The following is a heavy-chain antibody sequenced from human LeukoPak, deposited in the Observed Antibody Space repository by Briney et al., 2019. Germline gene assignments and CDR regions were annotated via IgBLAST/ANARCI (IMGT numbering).Heavy chain of an antibody. CDR3: ARSTFYIHFDS. CDR2: VYYSGTSSGNT. CDR1: GGSISSSPYY. D-gene: IGHD2/OR15-2a*01. V-gene: IGHV4-39*01. J-gene: IGHJ4*02. Sequence: SETLSLTCTVSGGSISSSPYYWGWIRQPPGEGLEWIVSVYYSGTSSGNTYYNPSLESRVNMSVDASNNQFSLKLSSVTAADTAIYYCARSTFYIHFDSWGQGTLVTVSS.